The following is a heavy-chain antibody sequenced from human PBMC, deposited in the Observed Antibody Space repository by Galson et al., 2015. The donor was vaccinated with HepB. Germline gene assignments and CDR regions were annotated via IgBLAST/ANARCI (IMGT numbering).Heavy chain of an antibody. D-gene: IGHD2-15*01. CDR2: ITSSGGNS. CDR1: GFDFVRTT. V-gene: IGHV3-23*01. J-gene: IGHJ4*02. Sequence: SLRLSCAASGFDFVRTTMNWVRQTPGKGLEWVSSITSSGGNSYYTDSVKGRFTVSRDNSKNTLLLQLNSLRAEDTAMYFCAKDGIMVANNPYHFHYWGQGTLVTVSS. CDR3: AKDGIMVANNPYHFHY.